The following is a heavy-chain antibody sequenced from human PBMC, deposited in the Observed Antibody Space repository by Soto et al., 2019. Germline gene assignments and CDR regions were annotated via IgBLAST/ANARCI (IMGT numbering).Heavy chain of an antibody. CDR2: ISWNSGSI. J-gene: IGHJ4*02. D-gene: IGHD3-9*01. V-gene: IGHV3-9*01. Sequence: EVQLVESGGGLVQPGRSLRLSCVASGFMFDDYGMHWVRQVPGKGLEWVLGISWNSGSIGYAEFVKGRFTISRDNAKNSLDLQMNSLRAKDTALYFCAKSNNTRWFYFDYWGQGTLVTVSS. CDR1: GFMFDDYG. CDR3: AKSNNTRWFYFDY.